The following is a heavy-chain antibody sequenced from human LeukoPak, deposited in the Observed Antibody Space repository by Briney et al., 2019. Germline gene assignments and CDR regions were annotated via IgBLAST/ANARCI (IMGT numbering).Heavy chain of an antibody. J-gene: IGHJ4*02. CDR1: GFTFSSYS. D-gene: IGHD5-12*01. V-gene: IGHV3-21*01. CDR3: ARVGGGGSGGYELDY. CDR2: ISSSSSYI. Sequence: PGGSLRLSCAASGFTFSSYSMNWVRQAPGKGLEWVSSISSSSSYIYYADSVKGRSTISRDNAKNSLYLQMNSLRAEDTAVYYCARVGGGGSGGYELDYWGQGTLVTVSS.